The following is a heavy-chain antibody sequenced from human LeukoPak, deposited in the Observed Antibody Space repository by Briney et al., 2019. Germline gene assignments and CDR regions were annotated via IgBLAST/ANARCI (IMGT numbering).Heavy chain of an antibody. CDR3: ARVVPPTDYGSGSYFWDPYYFDY. J-gene: IGHJ4*02. CDR1: GFTFNTYD. D-gene: IGHD3-10*01. CDR2: ISCDGGNK. Sequence: GGSPRLSCAASGFTFNTYDMHWVRQAPGKGLEWVAIISCDGGNKDYADSVKGRFTISRDNSKNTLYLQMNSLRAEDTAVYYCARVVPPTDYGSGSYFWDPYYFDYWGQGTLVTVSS. V-gene: IGHV3-30*03.